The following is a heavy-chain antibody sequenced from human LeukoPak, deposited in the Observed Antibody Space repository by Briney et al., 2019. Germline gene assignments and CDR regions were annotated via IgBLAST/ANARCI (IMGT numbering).Heavy chain of an antibody. CDR3: ARVAGNTNFDS. V-gene: IGHV4-4*02. CDR1: GPSISGTDW. J-gene: IGHJ4*02. CDR2: IYHTGST. D-gene: IGHD1-26*01. Sequence: SETLSLTCAVSGPSISGTDWWSWVRQPPGKGLEWIGEIYHTGSTNYNPSLESRVTISVDKSKSHFSLKVTSVTAADTAIYYCARVAGNTNFDSWGQGALVTVSS.